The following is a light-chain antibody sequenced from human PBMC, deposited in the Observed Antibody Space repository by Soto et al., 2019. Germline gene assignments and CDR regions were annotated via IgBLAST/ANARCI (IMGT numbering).Light chain of an antibody. V-gene: IGLV1-51*01. CDR1: SSNIGGNS. CDR2: DDD. CDR3: AGWDESLSGPV. Sequence: QSVMTQPPSVSAAPGQKVTISCSGSSSNIGGNSVSWYQQLPGTAPKLLIYDDDKRPSGIPDRFSGSKSGTSATLGITGFQTGDEADYYCAGWDESLSGPVFGGGTKLTVL. J-gene: IGLJ3*02.